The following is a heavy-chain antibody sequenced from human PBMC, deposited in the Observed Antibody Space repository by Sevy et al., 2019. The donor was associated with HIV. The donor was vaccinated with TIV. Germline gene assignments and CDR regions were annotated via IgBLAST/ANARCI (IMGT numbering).Heavy chain of an antibody. CDR2: INNGGST. V-gene: IGHV3-23*01. Sequence: GVSLRLSCGASGFTFSNYAMSWVRQAPGKGPEWVSGINNGGSTYYADSVKGRFTISRDNSKKMVFLQMNSLRAEDTAVYYCASGDTTMITDLDYWGQGALVTVSS. CDR1: GFTFSNYA. CDR3: ASGDTTMITDLDY. J-gene: IGHJ4*02. D-gene: IGHD5-18*01.